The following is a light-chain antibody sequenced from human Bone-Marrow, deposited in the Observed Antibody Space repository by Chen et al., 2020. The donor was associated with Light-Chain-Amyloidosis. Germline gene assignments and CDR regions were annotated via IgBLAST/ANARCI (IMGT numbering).Light chain of an antibody. CDR3: SSYTSSTTVV. J-gene: IGLJ2*01. Sequence: QSALPQPASVSGSPGQSITISCTGTSSDVGAYNFVSWYQQHPGKAPKLMIYDVSNRPSGVSTRFSGSKSGNTASLTISGLQAEDEADYYCSSYTSSTTVVFGGGTKLTVL. CDR1: SSDVGAYNF. CDR2: DVS. V-gene: IGLV2-14*01.